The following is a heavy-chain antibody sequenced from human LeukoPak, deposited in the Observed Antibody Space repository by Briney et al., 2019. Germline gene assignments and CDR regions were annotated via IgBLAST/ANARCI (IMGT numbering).Heavy chain of an antibody. CDR2: LHWNGAST. V-gene: IGHV3-20*04. D-gene: IGHD6-19*01. J-gene: IGHJ4*02. CDR1: GFSFGTYG. CDR3: GRGPSGGYYFED. Sequence: PGGSLRLSRAASGFSFGTYGMSWVRQVPGKGLAWVSGLHWNGASTVYADSVEGRFTISRDNAKNSLYLQMNSLRAEDTALYYCGRGPSGGYYFEDWGQGTLVTVSS.